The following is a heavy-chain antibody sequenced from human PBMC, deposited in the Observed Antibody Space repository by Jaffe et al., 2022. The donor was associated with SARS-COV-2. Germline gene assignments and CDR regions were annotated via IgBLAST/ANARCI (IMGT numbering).Heavy chain of an antibody. Sequence: QVQLQQWGAGLLKPSETLSLTCAVYGGSFSGYYWSWIRQPPGKGLEWIGEINHSGSTNYNPSLKSRVTISVDTSKNQFSLKLSSVTAADTAVYYCARGPGGNAGYWGQGTLVTVSS. CDR2: INHSGST. CDR3: ARGPGGNAGY. D-gene: IGHD3-16*01. J-gene: IGHJ4*02. V-gene: IGHV4-34*01. CDR1: GGSFSGYY.